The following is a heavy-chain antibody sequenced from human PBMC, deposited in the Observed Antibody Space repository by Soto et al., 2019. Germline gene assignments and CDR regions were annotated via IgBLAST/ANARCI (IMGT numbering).Heavy chain of an antibody. Sequence: QVQLVQSGAEVKKPGSSVHVSCTSSVVTFSNFGISWVRQAPGQGREWMGGIIPSLDAAIYAQKFQGSVIITADGSTRTAYMDLISLRSEDTAVYYFSRDESDDYVWGSCRYWGQGTPVTVSS. CDR2: IIPSLDAA. J-gene: IGHJ4*02. CDR1: VVTFSNFG. CDR3: SRDESDDYVWGSCRY. V-gene: IGHV1-69*01. D-gene: IGHD3-16*02.